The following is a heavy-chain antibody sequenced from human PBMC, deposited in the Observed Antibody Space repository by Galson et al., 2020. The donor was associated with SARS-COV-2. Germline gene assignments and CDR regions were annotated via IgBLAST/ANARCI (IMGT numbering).Heavy chain of an antibody. CDR2: IWYDGSNK. CDR1: GFTFSSYG. V-gene: IGHV3-33*06. D-gene: IGHD4-17*01. Sequence: GGSLRLSCAASGFTFSSYGMHWVRQAPGKGLEWVAVIWYDGSNKYYADSVKGRFTISRDNSKNTLYLQMNSLRAEDTAVYYCAKEGGLYGDYYYCYYVDVWGEGTTVTGSS. CDR3: AKEGGLYGDYYYCYYVDV. J-gene: IGHJ6*03.